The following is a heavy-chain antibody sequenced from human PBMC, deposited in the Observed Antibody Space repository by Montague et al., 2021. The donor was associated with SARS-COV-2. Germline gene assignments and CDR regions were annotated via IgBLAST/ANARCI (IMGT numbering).Heavy chain of an antibody. J-gene: IGHJ4*02. CDR2: IDTSGTP. Sequence: SETLSLTCTVSGASISSSYWGWIRQTAGKGLEWIWRIDTSGTPKYNPSPKSRATMSLDTSKTQFSLQVNSGTVADTAMYFCSRDGRRLYTYGSLDYWGQGTRVTVSS. CDR1: GASISSSY. CDR3: SRDGRRLYTYGSLDY. D-gene: IGHD5-18*01. V-gene: IGHV4-4*07.